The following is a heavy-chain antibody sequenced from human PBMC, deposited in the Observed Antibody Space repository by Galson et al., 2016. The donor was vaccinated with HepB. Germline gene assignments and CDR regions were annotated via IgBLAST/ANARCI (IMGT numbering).Heavy chain of an antibody. Sequence: SLRLSCAASGFTFRSYDMSWVRQAPGKGLEWVSGINYSGSNTYYADSVKGRFTISRDNSKNTLHLQMNSLRVEDSAVYYCAKGKGYSDSGSYYVDYWGQGTLVTVSS. CDR3: AKGKGYSDSGSYYVDY. V-gene: IGHV3-23*01. D-gene: IGHD3-10*01. CDR2: INYSGSNT. CDR1: GFTFRSYD. J-gene: IGHJ4*02.